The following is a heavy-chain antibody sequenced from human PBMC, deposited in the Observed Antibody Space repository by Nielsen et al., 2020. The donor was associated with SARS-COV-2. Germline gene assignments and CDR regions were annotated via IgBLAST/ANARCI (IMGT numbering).Heavy chain of an antibody. Sequence: SLKISRAASGFTFDDYAMHWVRQAPGKGLEWVSGISWNSGSIGYADSVKGRFTISRDNAKNSLYLQMNSLRAEDTALYYCAKPPQYDAFDIWGQGTMVTVSS. V-gene: IGHV3-9*01. CDR3: AKPPQYDAFDI. CDR2: ISWNSGSI. CDR1: GFTFDDYA. J-gene: IGHJ3*02.